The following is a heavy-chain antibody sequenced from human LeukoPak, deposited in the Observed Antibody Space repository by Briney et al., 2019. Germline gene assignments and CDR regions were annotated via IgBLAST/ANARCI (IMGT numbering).Heavy chain of an antibody. Sequence: PSETLSLTCDVSDDSIRSGYYWGWIRQPPGKGLEWIGSLYHSGSAYYSPSLKSRVTISLDTSNNELSLRLSSVTAADTAIYYCARQKIVVVVAATPGAFDIWGQGTLVTVSS. J-gene: IGHJ3*02. CDR1: DDSIRSGYY. CDR3: ARQKIVVVVAATPGAFDI. V-gene: IGHV4-38-2*01. D-gene: IGHD2-15*01. CDR2: LYHSGSA.